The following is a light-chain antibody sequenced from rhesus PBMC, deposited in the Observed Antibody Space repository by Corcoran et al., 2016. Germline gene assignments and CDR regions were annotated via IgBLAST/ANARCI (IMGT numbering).Light chain of an antibody. CDR3: QHYYSTPYS. CDR2: EAS. V-gene: IGKV1-25*01. J-gene: IGKJ2*01. CDR1: QGITND. Sequence: DIQMTQSPSSLSASVGDRVTITCRASQGITNDLAWYQQKPGETPKLLIYEASSLQSGIPSRFSGRGSGTDFTLTISSLQSEDFATYYCQHYYSTPYSVGQGTKVEIK.